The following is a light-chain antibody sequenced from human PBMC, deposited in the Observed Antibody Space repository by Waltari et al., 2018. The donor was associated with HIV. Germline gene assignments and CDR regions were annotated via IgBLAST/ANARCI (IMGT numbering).Light chain of an antibody. CDR2: TAS. CDR1: QDISNS. J-gene: IGKJ1*01. V-gene: IGKV1-NL1*01. Sequence: DIQMTQSPSSLSASVGDRVTITGRASQDISNSLAWYQQKVGEAPKLLLYTASLLESGVPSRVSGRGSGTVYTLTSSSLQPEDFATYYCQQYYSSLWTFGQGTKVEIK. CDR3: QQYYSSLWT.